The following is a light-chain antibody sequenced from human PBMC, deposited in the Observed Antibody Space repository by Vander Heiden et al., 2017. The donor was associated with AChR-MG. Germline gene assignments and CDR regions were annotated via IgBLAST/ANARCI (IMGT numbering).Light chain of an antibody. J-gene: IGKJ1*01. V-gene: IGKV1-12*01. CDR1: QGINSW. CDR2: AAS. CDR3: QKASCFPRT. Sequence: DIQLTQTPSSVSASVGDRVTITCRASQGINSWLVWYQQKPGKAPKFLIHAASTLQSGVPSRFSGSGSGTYFTLTISSLQSEDFGTYYCQKASCFPRTFGQGTKVEIK.